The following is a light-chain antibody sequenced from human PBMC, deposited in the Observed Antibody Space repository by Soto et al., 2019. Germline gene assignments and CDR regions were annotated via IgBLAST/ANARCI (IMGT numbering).Light chain of an antibody. CDR3: SSYTTSNTRQIV. J-gene: IGLJ1*01. CDR1: SSDVGGYNY. V-gene: IGLV2-14*01. Sequence: SVLTQPASVSGSPGQSITISCTGTSSDVGGYNYVSWYQQHPGKAPKFMIYDVSNRPSGVSSRFSGSKSGNTASLTISGLQAEDEADYYCSSYTTSNTRQIVFGTGTKVTAL. CDR2: DVS.